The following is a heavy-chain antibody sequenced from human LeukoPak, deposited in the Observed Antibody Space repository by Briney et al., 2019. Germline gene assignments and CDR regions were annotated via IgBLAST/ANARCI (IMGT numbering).Heavy chain of an antibody. V-gene: IGHV1-2*06. Sequence: ASVKVSCKASGYTFTGYYMHWVRQAPGQGLEWMWRSYPNSGGTNYAQKFQGRVTMTRDTSISTAYMELSRLRSDDTAVYYCARLRLGAGGYFEYWGQRTLVTVSS. CDR2: SYPNSGGT. CDR1: GYTFTGYY. CDR3: ARLRLGAGGYFEY. D-gene: IGHD3-16*01. J-gene: IGHJ4*02.